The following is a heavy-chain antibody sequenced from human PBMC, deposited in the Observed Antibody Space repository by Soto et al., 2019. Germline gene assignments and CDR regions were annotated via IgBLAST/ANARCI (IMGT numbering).Heavy chain of an antibody. J-gene: IGHJ4*02. CDR3: ARAWGYFGDY. CDR1: GYTFTRYG. Sequence: QVQVVQSGAEVKKPGASVKVSFKASGYTFTRYGVSWVRQAPGQGLEWMGWINTYNGNTNYAQKLQGRVTMTTDTSTSTAYMELRSLRSDDTAVYYCARAWGYFGDYWGQGTLVTVSS. D-gene: IGHD2-15*01. CDR2: INTYNGNT. V-gene: IGHV1-18*01.